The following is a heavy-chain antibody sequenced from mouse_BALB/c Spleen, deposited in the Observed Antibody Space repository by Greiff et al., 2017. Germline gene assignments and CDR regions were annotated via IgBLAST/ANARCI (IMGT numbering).Heavy chain of an antibody. CDR1: GYTFTSYY. CDR3: TRSIYYYGSSPYWYFDV. J-gene: IGHJ1*01. CDR2: INPSNGGT. V-gene: IGHV1S81*02. Sequence: QVQLQQSGAELVKPGASVKLSCKASGYTFTSYYMYWVRRRPGQGLEWIGEINPSNGGTNFNEKFKSKATLTVDKSSSTAYMQLSSLTSEDSAVYYCTRSIYYYGSSPYWYFDVWGAGTTVTVSS. D-gene: IGHD1-1*01.